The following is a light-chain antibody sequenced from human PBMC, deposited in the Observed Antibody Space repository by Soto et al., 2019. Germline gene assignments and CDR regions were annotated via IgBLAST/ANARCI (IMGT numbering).Light chain of an antibody. CDR1: QSVRNY. V-gene: IGKV3-11*01. CDR3: QQRSNWPVFT. CDR2: DAS. Sequence: EIVLTQSPATLSLSPGERAILSCRASQSVRNYLAWSQQKPGQAPRLLISDASNRATGIPARFSGSGFGTXXTXXXSXXEPEDFAVYYCQQRSNWPVFTFGQGTKLEIK. J-gene: IGKJ2*01.